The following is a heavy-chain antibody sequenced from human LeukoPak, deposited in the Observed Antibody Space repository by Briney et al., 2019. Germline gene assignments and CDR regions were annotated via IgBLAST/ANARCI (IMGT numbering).Heavy chain of an antibody. CDR3: ARDQKASDTDVDTAMVDDAFDI. Sequence: GSLRLSCAASGFTFSSYAMHWVRQAPGKGLEYVSAISSNGGSTYYANSVKGRFTISRDNSKNTLYLQMGSLRAEDMAVYYCARDQKASDTDVDTAMVDDAFDIWGQGTMVTVSS. CDR2: ISSNGGST. V-gene: IGHV3-64*01. CDR1: GFTFSSYA. D-gene: IGHD5-18*01. J-gene: IGHJ3*02.